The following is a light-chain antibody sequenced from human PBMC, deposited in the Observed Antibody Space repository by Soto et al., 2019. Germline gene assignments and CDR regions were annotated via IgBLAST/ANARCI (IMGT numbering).Light chain of an antibody. CDR1: QSVSSSY. V-gene: IGKV3-20*01. Sequence: EIVLTQSPDTLSLSPGERATLSCRASQSVSSSYLAWYQQKPGQAPRLLTYGASSRATGIPDRFSGSGSGTDFTLTISRLEPEDFAVYYCQQYGTSPWTFGHGTKVEIK. J-gene: IGKJ1*01. CDR2: GAS. CDR3: QQYGTSPWT.